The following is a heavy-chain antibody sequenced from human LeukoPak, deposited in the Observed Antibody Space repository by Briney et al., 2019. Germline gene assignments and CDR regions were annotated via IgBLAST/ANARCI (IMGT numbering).Heavy chain of an antibody. V-gene: IGHV1-2*02. Sequence: ASVKVSCKASGYTFTGYYMHWVRQAPGQGLEWMGWINPNSGGTTYAQKFQGRVTMTRDTSISTDYMELSRLRSDDTAVYYCARGMGSSSLAFDIWGQGTMVTVSS. CDR3: ARGMGSSSLAFDI. CDR2: INPNSGGT. D-gene: IGHD6-6*01. CDR1: GYTFTGYY. J-gene: IGHJ3*02.